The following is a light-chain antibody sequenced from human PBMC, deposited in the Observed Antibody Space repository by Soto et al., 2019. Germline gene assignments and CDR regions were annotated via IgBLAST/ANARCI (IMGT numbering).Light chain of an antibody. CDR2: SAS. V-gene: IGKV3-15*01. J-gene: IGKJ2*01. CDR3: QHGHNWPLT. CDR1: QSISTE. Sequence: EIVMTQSPATLSVSPGERATLSCRASQSISTELAWYQQKPGQPPRLLIYSASTRTTGVPTRFTGSGSDSEFTPTTRGLQSPDCAVYYWQHGHNWPLTFGQGTRLEI.